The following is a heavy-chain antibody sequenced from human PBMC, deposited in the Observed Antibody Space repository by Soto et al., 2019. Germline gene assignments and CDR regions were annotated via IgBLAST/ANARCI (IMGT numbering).Heavy chain of an antibody. J-gene: IGHJ4*02. CDR1: GGSISSSTYY. Sequence: QLQLQESGPGLVKPSETLSLTCTVSGGSISSSTYYWGWIRQPPGKGLEWIGSIYNSGSTYYDPSLKSRVTIPVDPSKSQFSRKLGSVTAADTAVYYCARQGGVITGRGIDYFDYWGQGTLVTVSS. D-gene: IGHD1-20*01. CDR2: IYNSGST. V-gene: IGHV4-39*01. CDR3: ARQGGVITGRGIDYFDY.